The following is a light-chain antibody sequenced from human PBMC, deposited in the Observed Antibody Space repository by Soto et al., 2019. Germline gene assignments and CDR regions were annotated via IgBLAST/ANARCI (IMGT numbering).Light chain of an antibody. CDR1: SSNIGSYY. J-gene: IGLJ3*02. Sequence: QSVLTQPPSASGTPGQRLTISCSGSSSNIGSYYVFSYQQLTETAPKLLIYRNNQRPSGVPVRFSGSKSGTSASLAISGLHSEDEADYYCAAWDESLSGVVFGAGTKLTVL. V-gene: IGLV1-47*01. CDR2: RNN. CDR3: AAWDESLSGVV.